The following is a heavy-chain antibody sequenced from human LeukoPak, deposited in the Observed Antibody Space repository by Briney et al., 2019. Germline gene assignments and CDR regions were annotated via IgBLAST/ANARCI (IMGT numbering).Heavy chain of an antibody. D-gene: IGHD3-10*01. J-gene: IGHJ4*02. CDR3: ARPDDSESFYRANHY. V-gene: IGHV3-30*03. CDR1: GFSFNTYP. CDR2: ILNDGNNK. Sequence: PGGSLRLSCAASGFSFNTYPMHWVRPAPSKGLELVAVILNDGNNKYHADSVKGRFPISRDNSNNTLSLQMNGLRVEDTAVYYCARPDDSESFYRANHYWGRGTLVTVS.